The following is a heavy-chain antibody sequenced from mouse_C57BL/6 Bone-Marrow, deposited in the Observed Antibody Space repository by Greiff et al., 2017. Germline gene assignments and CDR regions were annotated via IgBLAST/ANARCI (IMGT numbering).Heavy chain of an antibody. V-gene: IGHV5-9-1*02. CDR1: GFTFSSYA. D-gene: IGHD2-3*01. CDR3: TREGTYDGYYRDYFDY. Sequence: EVMLVESGEGLVKPGGSLKLSCAASGFTFSSYAMSWVRQTPEKRLEWVAYISSGGDYIYYADTVKGRFTISRDNARNTLYLQMSSLKSEDTAMYYCTREGTYDGYYRDYFDYWGQGTTLTVSS. CDR2: ISSGGDYI. J-gene: IGHJ2*01.